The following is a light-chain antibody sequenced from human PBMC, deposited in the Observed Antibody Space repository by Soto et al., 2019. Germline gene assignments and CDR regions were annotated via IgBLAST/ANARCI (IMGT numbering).Light chain of an antibody. CDR2: GAS. V-gene: IGKV3-15*01. CDR3: QQFAISTT. J-gene: IGKJ1*01. Sequence: EIVMTHSPATLSVSPGERATLSCRASQSVSSNLAWYQQKPGQAPRLLIYGASTRATGIPARFSGSGSGTEFTLTISSLQSEDFAVYYCQQFAISTTFGQGTKVDIK. CDR1: QSVSSN.